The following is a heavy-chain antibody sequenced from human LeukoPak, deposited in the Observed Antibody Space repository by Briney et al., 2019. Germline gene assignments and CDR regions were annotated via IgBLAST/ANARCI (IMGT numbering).Heavy chain of an antibody. Sequence: GGSLRLSCRTSGFTFGDYALSWFRQAPGKGLEWVGFIRSKSYGGTAEYAASVKDRFTISRDDSTRIACLQMKSLKTEDTGVYYCGRAPRPVAWNWFDPWGQGTLVTVSS. CDR3: GRAPRPVAWNWFDP. CDR2: IRSKSYGGTA. CDR1: GFTFGDYA. J-gene: IGHJ5*02. V-gene: IGHV3-49*03. D-gene: IGHD2-15*01.